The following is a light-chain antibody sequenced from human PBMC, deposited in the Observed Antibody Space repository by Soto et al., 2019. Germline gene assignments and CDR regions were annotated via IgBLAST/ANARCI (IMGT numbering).Light chain of an antibody. J-gene: IGLJ1*01. V-gene: IGLV2-14*03. CDR1: SSDVGAYNY. CDR2: DVT. CDR3: NSYTSSTTPHV. Sequence: QSALTQPASVSGSPGQSITISCTGASSDVGAYNYVSWYQHHPDKAPKHVIYDVTNRPSGVSNRFSGSKSGNTASLTISGLQAEDEADYYCNSYTSSTTPHVSGTGTKVTVL.